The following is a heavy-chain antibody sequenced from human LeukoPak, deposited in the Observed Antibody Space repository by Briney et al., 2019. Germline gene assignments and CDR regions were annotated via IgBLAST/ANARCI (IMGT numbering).Heavy chain of an antibody. Sequence: GGSLRLSCAASGFTFNSYDMHRVRQGTGKGLEWVSGIDVDGGTYYPDSVKGRFTISRENARTSLHLQMNSLRAGDTAVYYCARRRTGLRSYSDAFDIWGQGTTVTVSS. J-gene: IGHJ3*02. V-gene: IGHV3-13*04. CDR1: GFTFNSYD. D-gene: IGHD3-10*01. CDR2: IDVDGGT. CDR3: ARRRTGLRSYSDAFDI.